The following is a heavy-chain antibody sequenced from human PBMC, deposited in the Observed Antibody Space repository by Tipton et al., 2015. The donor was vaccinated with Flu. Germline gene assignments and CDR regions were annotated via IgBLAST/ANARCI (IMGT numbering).Heavy chain of an antibody. CDR2: IYPGDSDT. D-gene: IGHD2-15*01. Sequence: QLVQSGAEVKKPGESLKISCKGSGYSFTSYWIGWVRQMPGKGLEWMGIIYPGDSDTRYSPSFQGQVTISADKSISTAYLQWSSLKASATAMYYCARLTYCSGGSCYYYYGMDVWGQGTTVPASS. V-gene: IGHV5-51*01. CDR3: ARLTYCSGGSCYYYYGMDV. J-gene: IGHJ6*02. CDR1: GYSFTSYW.